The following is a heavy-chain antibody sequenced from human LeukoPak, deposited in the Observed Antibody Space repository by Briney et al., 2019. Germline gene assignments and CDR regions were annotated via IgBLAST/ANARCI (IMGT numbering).Heavy chain of an antibody. CDR3: ARGGVYCSTTSCYFDY. D-gene: IGHD2-2*01. CDR1: GYSFTSYW. J-gene: IGHJ4*02. Sequence: GESLKISCKGSGYSFTSYWIGWVRQMPGKGLEWMGIIYPGDSDTRYSPSFQGQVTISADKSISTAYLQWSSLKASDTAMYYCARGGVYCSTTSCYFDYWGQGTLVTVSS. V-gene: IGHV5-51*01. CDR2: IYPGDSDT.